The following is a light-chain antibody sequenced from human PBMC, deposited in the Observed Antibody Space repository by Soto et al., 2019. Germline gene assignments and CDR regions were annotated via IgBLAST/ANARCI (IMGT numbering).Light chain of an antibody. CDR3: QKYNSAPWT. V-gene: IGKV1-27*01. CDR2: VAS. J-gene: IGKJ1*01. CDR1: QGISNH. Sequence: DIQMTQSPSSLSASVGDRVTITCRASQGISNHLAWYQQQPGKVPKLLIYVASTLQSGVPSRFSGSGSGTACTLTISSLQPEDVATYYCQKYNSAPWTCGQGTKVEIK.